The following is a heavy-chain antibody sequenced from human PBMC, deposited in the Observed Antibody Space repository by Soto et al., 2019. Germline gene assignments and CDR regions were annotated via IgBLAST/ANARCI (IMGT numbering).Heavy chain of an antibody. CDR3: ARGTRGGYCSGGVCYSEEVS. D-gene: IGHD2-15*01. CDR1: GGSITSYS. CDR2: IYYSGST. Sequence: QVQLQESGPGLVKPSETLSLTCTVSGGSITSYSWSWIRQPPGKGLEWIGHIYYSGSTNYNPSLTSRVTISVDTSKIQFSLTLSSVTAAARAVYYCARGTRGGYCSGGVCYSEEVSWGQGTLVTVSS. J-gene: IGHJ5*02. V-gene: IGHV4-59*01.